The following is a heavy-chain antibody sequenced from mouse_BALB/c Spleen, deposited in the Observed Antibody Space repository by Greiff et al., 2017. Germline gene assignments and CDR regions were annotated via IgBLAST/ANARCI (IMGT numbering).Heavy chain of an antibody. CDR1: GFTFSSFG. CDR2: ISSGSSTI. D-gene: IGHD3-3*01. CDR3: ARLGEGYYYSMDY. V-gene: IGHV5-17*02. J-gene: IGHJ4*01. Sequence: EVHLVESGGGLVQPGGSRKLSCAASGFTFSSFGMHWVRQAPEKGLEWVAYISSGSSTIYYADTVKGRFTISRDNPKNTLFLQLTSLRSEDTAMYYCARLGEGYYYSMDYWGQGTSVTVSS.